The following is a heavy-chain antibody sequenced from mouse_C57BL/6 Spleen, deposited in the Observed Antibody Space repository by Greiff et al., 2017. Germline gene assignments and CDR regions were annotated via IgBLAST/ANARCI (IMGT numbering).Heavy chain of an antibody. CDR3: ARRDYFDCSYGYAMDY. V-gene: IGHV1-26*01. CDR2: INPNNGGT. J-gene: IGHJ4*01. CDR1: GCTFTDYY. Sequence: VQLKQSGPELAKPGASVKISCKASGCTFTDYYMNWVKQSHGKSLEWIGDINPNNGGTCYNQKFKGKATLTADKSSSTAYMELRSLTSEDSAVYYCARRDYFDCSYGYAMDYWGQGTSVTVSS. D-gene: IGHD1-1*01.